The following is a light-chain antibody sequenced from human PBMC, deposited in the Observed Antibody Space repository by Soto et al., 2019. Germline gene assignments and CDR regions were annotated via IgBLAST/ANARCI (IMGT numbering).Light chain of an antibody. CDR2: GTS. Sequence: ILMTQSPATLSVSPGERATLSCGASQSVGRRLAWYQQKPGQAPRLLIYGTSARATGIPATFSGSGSGTEFTLTISSLKSEDFAIYYCQQYDNWHSVTFGGGTKVDIK. CDR1: QSVGRR. CDR3: QQYDNWHSVT. J-gene: IGKJ4*01. V-gene: IGKV3-15*01.